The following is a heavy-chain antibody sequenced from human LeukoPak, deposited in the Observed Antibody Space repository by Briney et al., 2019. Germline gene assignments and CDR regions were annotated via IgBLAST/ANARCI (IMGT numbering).Heavy chain of an antibody. J-gene: IGHJ4*02. V-gene: IGHV4-34*01. CDR1: GGSFSGYY. CDR2: INHSGST. CDR3: ARGSGYYQSFDY. Sequence: SSETLSLTCAVYGGSFSGYYWSWIRQPPGKGLEWIGEINHSGSTNYNPSLKSRVTISVDTSKNQFSLKLSSVTAADTAVYYCARGSGYYQSFDYWGQGTLVTVSS. D-gene: IGHD3-22*01.